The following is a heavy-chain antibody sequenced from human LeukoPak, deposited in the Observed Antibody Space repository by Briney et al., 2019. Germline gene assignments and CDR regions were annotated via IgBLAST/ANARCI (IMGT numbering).Heavy chain of an antibody. J-gene: IGHJ4*02. CDR1: GFTFSNSA. D-gene: IGHD1-26*01. V-gene: IGHV3-23*01. CDR2: ISGSGGRT. Sequence: GGSLRLSCAASGFTFSNSAMSWVRQAPGKGLEWVSGISGSGGRTHYADSVKGRFTISRDNSKNTLYLQMNSLRAEDTAVYYCAKAPGGRFDYWGQGTLVTVSS. CDR3: AKAPGGRFDY.